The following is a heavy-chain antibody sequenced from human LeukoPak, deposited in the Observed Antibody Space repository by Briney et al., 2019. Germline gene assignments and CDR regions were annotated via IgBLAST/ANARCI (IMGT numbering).Heavy chain of an antibody. Sequence: GGSLRLSCAASGFTFDDYAMHWVRQAPGKGLEWVSGISWNSGSIGYADSVKGRFTISRDNAKNSLYLQMNSLRAEDMALYYCAKDIAARQDAFDIWGQGTMVTVSS. D-gene: IGHD6-6*01. V-gene: IGHV3-9*03. CDR3: AKDIAARQDAFDI. CDR1: GFTFDDYA. CDR2: ISWNSGSI. J-gene: IGHJ3*02.